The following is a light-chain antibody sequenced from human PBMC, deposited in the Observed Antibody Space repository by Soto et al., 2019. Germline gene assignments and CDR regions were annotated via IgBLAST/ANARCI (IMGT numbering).Light chain of an antibody. CDR2: GAS. V-gene: IGKV3-20*01. CDR3: HQYGSSPGT. J-gene: IGKJ4*02. CDR1: QSVSSSY. Sequence: EIVLTQSPGTLSLSPGERATLSCRVSQSVSSSYLAWYQQRPGQAPRLLIYGASSRATGIADRFSVSGSGTDVDLTISKLEPEEFAVYYCHQYGSSPGTFGEGTKVDIK.